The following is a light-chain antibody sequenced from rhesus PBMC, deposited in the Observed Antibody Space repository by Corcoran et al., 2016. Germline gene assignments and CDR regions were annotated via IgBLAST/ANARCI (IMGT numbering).Light chain of an antibody. CDR2: ATS. V-gene: IGKV1-18*01. CDR3: QQGYNTPYR. J-gene: IGKJ2*01. CDR1: QGISSW. Sequence: DIQMTQSPSSLSASVGDKVTITCRASQGISSWLAWYQQQPGKAPKLLIYATSSLQSGVPSRFSGSGYGTEYTLTISSLQPEDFATYYCQQGYNTPYRFGQGTKVEIK.